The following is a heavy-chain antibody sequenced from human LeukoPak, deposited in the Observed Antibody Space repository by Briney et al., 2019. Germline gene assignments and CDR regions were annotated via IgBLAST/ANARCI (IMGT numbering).Heavy chain of an antibody. Sequence: WGSLRLSCAASGFTFSSYSMNWVRQAPGKGLEWVSYISSSDSTIYYADSVKGRFTISRDNAKNSLYLQMNGLRAEDTAVYYCARTGRDLSYSSGWYVSYYYYMDVWGKGTTVTISS. J-gene: IGHJ6*03. V-gene: IGHV3-48*04. CDR3: ARTGRDLSYSSGWYVSYYYYMDV. CDR2: ISSSDSTI. CDR1: GFTFSSYS. D-gene: IGHD6-19*01.